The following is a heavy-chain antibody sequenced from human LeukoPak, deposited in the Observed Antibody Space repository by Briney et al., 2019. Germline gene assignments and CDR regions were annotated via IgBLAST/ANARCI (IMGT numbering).Heavy chain of an antibody. V-gene: IGHV3-7*04. CDR2: IKPDGSDE. Sequence: GGSLRLSCVASEFTFNSYWMTWVRQAPGKGLEWVANIKPDGSDEYYVDSVKGRFAISRDNAKNSLYLQMNSLRAEDTAVYYCARDPYSNFFGAFDIWGQGTMVTVSS. J-gene: IGHJ3*02. CDR3: ARDPYSNFFGAFDI. D-gene: IGHD6-13*01. CDR1: EFTFNSYW.